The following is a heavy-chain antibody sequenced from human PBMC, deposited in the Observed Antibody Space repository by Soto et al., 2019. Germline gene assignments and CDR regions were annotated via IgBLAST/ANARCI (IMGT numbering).Heavy chain of an antibody. CDR3: ARGSGTVLGYYYMDV. CDR1: GYTFTSYA. Sequence: QVQLVQSGAEVKKPGASVKVSCKASGYTFTSYAMHWVRQAPGQRLEWMGWINAGNGNTKYSQKFQGRVTITRDTSASTAYMELSSLRSEDTAVYYCARGSGTVLGYYYMDVWGKGTTVTVSS. V-gene: IGHV1-3*01. CDR2: INAGNGNT. J-gene: IGHJ6*03. D-gene: IGHD1-1*01.